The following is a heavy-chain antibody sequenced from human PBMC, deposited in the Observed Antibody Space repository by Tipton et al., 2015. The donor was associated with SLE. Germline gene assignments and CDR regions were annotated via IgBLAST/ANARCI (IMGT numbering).Heavy chain of an antibody. CDR2: INPYNGNT. CDR3: ATLLAGFYDSSSYSLDN. Sequence: QVQLVQSGAEVKKPGASVKVSCKTSGYAFSSYVISWVRQAPGQGLEWMGWINPYNGNTNYAQKLQGRVTVTTDTSTSTAYMELRSLRSDDTAVYYCATLLAGFYDSSSYSLDNWGQGTLVTVSS. D-gene: IGHD3-22*01. CDR1: GYAFSSYV. J-gene: IGHJ4*02. V-gene: IGHV1-18*01.